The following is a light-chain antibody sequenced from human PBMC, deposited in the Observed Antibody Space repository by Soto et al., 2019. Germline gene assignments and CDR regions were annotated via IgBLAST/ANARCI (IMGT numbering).Light chain of an antibody. CDR1: STDVGGYNY. CDR2: EVT. CDR3: GSYTTTNPLGV. J-gene: IGLJ3*02. V-gene: IGLV2-14*01. Sequence: QSVLTQPASVSGSPGQSITISCTGTSTDVGGYNYVSWYQQHPGKAPKLLIYEVTNRPSGVSGRFSASKSGNTASLTISGLRAEDEADYYCGSYTTTNPLGVFGGGTQLTVL.